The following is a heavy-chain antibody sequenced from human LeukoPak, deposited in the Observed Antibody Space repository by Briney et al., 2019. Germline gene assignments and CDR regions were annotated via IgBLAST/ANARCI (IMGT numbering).Heavy chain of an antibody. V-gene: IGHV4-39*01. J-gene: IGHJ5*02. D-gene: IGHD6-13*01. Sequence: NASETLSLTCTVSGGSISSSSYYWGWIRQPPGKGLEWIGSIYYSGSTYYNPSLKSRVTISVDTSKNQFSLKLSSVTAADTAVYYCARHGGMAAAGTGFDPWGQGTLVTVSS. CDR1: GGSISSSSYY. CDR3: ARHGGMAAAGTGFDP. CDR2: IYYSGST.